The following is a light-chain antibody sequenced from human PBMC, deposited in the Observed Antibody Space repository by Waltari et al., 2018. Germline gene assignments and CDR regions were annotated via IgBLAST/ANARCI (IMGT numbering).Light chain of an antibody. CDR1: HSLSSSN. V-gene: IGKV3-20*01. Sequence: EIVLTQSPGTLSLFPGERPTLSCRASHSLSSSNLARYQQKPGQAPTLLIYGASSMATGIPDRFSGSGSWTDFTLTITSLGPEDFAGYSCQQYGSSPPTFGQGTKLEIK. CDR2: GAS. J-gene: IGKJ2*01. CDR3: QQYGSSPPT.